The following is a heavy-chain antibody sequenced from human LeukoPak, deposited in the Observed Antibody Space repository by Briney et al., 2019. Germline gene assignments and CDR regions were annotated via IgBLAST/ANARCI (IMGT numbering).Heavy chain of an antibody. CDR3: ARHVGVGAPGNYMDV. Sequence: PSETLSLTCSVSGASVSSGGYYWGWIRLPPGKGLEWIGSMYESGSSNYNPSLRSRVTIRIDTSKDQFSLRLTSVTASDTAMYYCARHVGVGAPGNYMDVWGKGTTVIVSS. CDR1: GASVSSGGYY. J-gene: IGHJ6*03. V-gene: IGHV4-39*01. D-gene: IGHD1-26*01. CDR2: MYESGSS.